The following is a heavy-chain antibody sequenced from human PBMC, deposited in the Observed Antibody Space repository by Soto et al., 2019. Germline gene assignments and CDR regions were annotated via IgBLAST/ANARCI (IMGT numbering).Heavy chain of an antibody. Sequence: GGSLRLSCAASGFTFNSHWMHWVRQVPGKGLVWVSHISPDGSSTRDADSVQGRFIISRDNARNTLYLQMNSLRAEDTAVYYCARDNNWSYDYWGQGILVTVS. V-gene: IGHV3-74*01. CDR3: ARDNNWSYDY. D-gene: IGHD1-1*01. J-gene: IGHJ4*02. CDR2: ISPDGSST. CDR1: GFTFNSHW.